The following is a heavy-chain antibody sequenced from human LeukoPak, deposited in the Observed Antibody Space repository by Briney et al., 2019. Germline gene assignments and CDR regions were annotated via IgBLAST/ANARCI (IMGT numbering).Heavy chain of an antibody. D-gene: IGHD1-1*01. CDR1: GGSISTYY. CDR2: IYYRGST. J-gene: IGHJ2*01. Sequence: SETLSLTCTVSGGSISTYYWSWIRQPPGKGLQWIGYIYYRGSTNYNPSLKSRVTISVDTSKNQFSLQLSSVTAADTAVYYCARGGYTAGGYWYLDLWGRGTLVTVSS. CDR3: ARGGYTAGGYWYLDL. V-gene: IGHV4-59*01.